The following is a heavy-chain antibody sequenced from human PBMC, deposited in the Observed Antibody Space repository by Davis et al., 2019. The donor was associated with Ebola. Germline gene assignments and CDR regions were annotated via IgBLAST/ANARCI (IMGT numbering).Heavy chain of an antibody. CDR3: TTFTFLPEGYYYYGMDV. V-gene: IGHV3-15*01. D-gene: IGHD3-3*02. CDR2: IKSKTDGGTT. CDR1: GFTFSNAW. Sequence: GESLKISCAASGFTFSNAWMSWVRQAPGKGLEWVGRIKSKTDGGTTDYAAPVKGRFTISRDDSKNTLYLQMNSLKTEDTAVYYCTTFTFLPEGYYYYGMDVWGQGTTVTVSS. J-gene: IGHJ6*02.